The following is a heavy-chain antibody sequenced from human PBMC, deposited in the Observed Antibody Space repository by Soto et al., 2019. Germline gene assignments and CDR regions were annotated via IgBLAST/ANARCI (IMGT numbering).Heavy chain of an antibody. CDR1: GGSFSGYY. CDR2: INHSGST. CDR3: ARALSHDILPGYYFDY. J-gene: IGHJ4*02. Sequence: SETLSLTCAVYGGSFSGYYWSWIRQPPGKGLEWNGEINHSGSTNYNPSLKSRVTISVDTSKNQFSLKLSSVTAADTAVYYCARALSHDILPGYYFDYWGQGTLVTVSS. D-gene: IGHD3-9*01. V-gene: IGHV4-34*01.